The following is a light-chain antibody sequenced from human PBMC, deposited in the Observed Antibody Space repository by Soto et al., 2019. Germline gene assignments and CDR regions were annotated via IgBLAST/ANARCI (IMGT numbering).Light chain of an antibody. CDR1: QSVRSSY. CDR2: GAF. J-gene: IGKJ4*01. CDR3: QQYSNSPLT. V-gene: IGKV3-20*01. Sequence: EIVLTQSPGTLSLSPGERATLSCRASQSVRSSYLARYQQKPGQAPRLLIYGAFASATGIPDRFSGSGSGTDFTLTTSRLEPEDFAVYYWQQYSNSPLTFGGGAKVEIK.